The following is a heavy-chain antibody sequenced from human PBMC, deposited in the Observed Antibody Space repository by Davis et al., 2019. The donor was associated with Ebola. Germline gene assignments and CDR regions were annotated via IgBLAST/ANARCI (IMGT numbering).Heavy chain of an antibody. CDR2: ISAYNGNT. CDR1: GYTFTSYG. J-gene: IGHJ3*02. V-gene: IGHV1-18*01. Sequence: ASVKVSCKASGYTFTSYGISWVRQAPGQGLEWMGWISAYNGNTNYAQKLQGRVTMTTDTSTSTAYMELRSLRSDDTAVYYCARDQEVLRYFDWHRSPAFDIWGQGTMVTVSS. CDR3: ARDQEVLRYFDWHRSPAFDI. D-gene: IGHD3-9*01.